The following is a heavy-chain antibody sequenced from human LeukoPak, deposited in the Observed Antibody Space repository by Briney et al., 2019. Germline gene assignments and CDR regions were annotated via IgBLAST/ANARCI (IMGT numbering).Heavy chain of an antibody. CDR3: ARDPVYYDFWSGYYTLYFDY. V-gene: IGHV6-1*01. D-gene: IGHD3-3*01. Sequence: SQTLSLTCAISGDSVSSNSAAWNWIRQSPSRGLEWLGRTYYRSKWYNDYAVSVKSRITINPDTSKNQFSLQLNSVTPEDTAVYYCARDPVYYDFWSGYYTLYFDYWGQGTLVTVSS. CDR2: TYYRSKWYN. J-gene: IGHJ4*02. CDR1: GDSVSSNSAA.